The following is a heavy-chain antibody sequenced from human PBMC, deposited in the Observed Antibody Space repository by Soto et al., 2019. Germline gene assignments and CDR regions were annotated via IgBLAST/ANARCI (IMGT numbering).Heavy chain of an antibody. CDR2: IYPGDSDT. CDR1: VYSFTTYC. CDR3: ARHMGGNSGGVDY. J-gene: IGHJ4*02. Sequence: GESLQISCKASVYSFTTYCIGWVRQKPGKGLEWMGIIYPGDSDTRYSPSFQGQVTISADKSISTAYLQWSSLKASDTAMYYCARHMGGNSGGVDYWGQGTLVTVSS. D-gene: IGHD2-21*02. V-gene: IGHV5-51*01.